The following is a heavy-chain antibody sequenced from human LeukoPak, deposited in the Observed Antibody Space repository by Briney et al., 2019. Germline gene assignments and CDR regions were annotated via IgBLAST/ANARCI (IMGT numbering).Heavy chain of an antibody. CDR2: IIPIFGTA. J-gene: IGHJ3*02. V-gene: IGHV1-69*06. CDR1: GGTFSSYA. CDR3: ARDTGSYAGRAFDI. D-gene: IGHD1-26*01. Sequence: SVKVSCKASGGTFSSYAISWVRQAPGQGLEWVGGIIPIFGTANYAQKFQGRVTITADKSTSTAYMELSSLRSEDTAVYYCARDTGSYAGRAFDIWGQGTMVTVSS.